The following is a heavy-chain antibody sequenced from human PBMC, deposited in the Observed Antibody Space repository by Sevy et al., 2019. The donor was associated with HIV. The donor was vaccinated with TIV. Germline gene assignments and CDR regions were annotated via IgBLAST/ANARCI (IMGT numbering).Heavy chain of an antibody. V-gene: IGHV1-2*06. CDR2: VYPHSGGT. J-gene: IGHJ6*02. Sequence: ASVKVSCKASGYTFTGDYLHWVRQAPGQGLEWMGRVYPHSGGTNYAQKFQGRVTMTRDTSISTAYMELSRLRSDDTAVYYCARDGGGGTTNSGMDVWGQGTTGTVSS. CDR1: GYTFTGDY. CDR3: ARDGGGGTTNSGMDV. D-gene: IGHD1-7*01.